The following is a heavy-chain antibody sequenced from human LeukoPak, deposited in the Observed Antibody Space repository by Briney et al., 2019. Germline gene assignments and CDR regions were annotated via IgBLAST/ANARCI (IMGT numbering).Heavy chain of an antibody. CDR3: AREGDGSRYYFDY. Sequence: SGGSLRLSCAASGFTFSSYAMHWVRQAPGKGLEWVAVISYDGSNKYYADSVKGRFTISRDNSKNTLYLQMNSLRAEDTAVYYCAREGDGSRYYFDYWGQGILVTVSS. CDR1: GFTFSSYA. J-gene: IGHJ4*02. D-gene: IGHD2-21*01. V-gene: IGHV3-30-3*01. CDR2: ISYDGSNK.